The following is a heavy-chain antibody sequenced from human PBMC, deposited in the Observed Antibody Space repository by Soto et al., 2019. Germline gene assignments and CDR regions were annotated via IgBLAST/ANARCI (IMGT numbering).Heavy chain of an antibody. CDR3: TMGLLWFGAY. J-gene: IGHJ4*02. CDR2: IRSKANSYAT. CDR1: GFTFSGSA. Sequence: EVQLVESGGGLVQPGGSLKLSCAASGFTFSGSAMHWVRQASGKGLEWVGRIRSKANSYATAYAASVKGRFTISRDDSKNTAYLQMNSLKTEARAGYYCTMGLLWFGAYWGQGTLVTVSS. V-gene: IGHV3-73*02. D-gene: IGHD3-10*01.